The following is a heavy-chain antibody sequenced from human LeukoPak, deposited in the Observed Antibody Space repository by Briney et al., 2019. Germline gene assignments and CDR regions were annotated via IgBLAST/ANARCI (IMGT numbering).Heavy chain of an antibody. D-gene: IGHD2-21*02. V-gene: IGHV3-74*01. CDR1: GFTFSSYW. CDR2: INSDGSGT. Sequence: GGSLRLSCAASGFTFSSYWMHWVRQAPGKGLVWVSHINSDGSGTSYADSVKGRFTISRDNAENTLYLQMNSLRAEDTAVYYCATPQGDSDGFDYWGQGTLVTVSS. J-gene: IGHJ4*02. CDR3: ATPQGDSDGFDY.